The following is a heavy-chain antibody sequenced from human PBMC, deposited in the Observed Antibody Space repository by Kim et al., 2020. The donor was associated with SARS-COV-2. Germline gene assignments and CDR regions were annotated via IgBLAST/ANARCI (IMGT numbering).Heavy chain of an antibody. Sequence: GGSLRLSCAASGFTFNNFAMSWVRQAPDKGLEWVSTISGDGANTIYADSVKGRFTISRDNSTNTLYLHMNSLRAEDTAVYYCANRTVFGTYYFDYWGLGVLVTVSS. CDR1: GFTFNNFA. CDR3: ANRTVFGTYYFDY. CDR2: ISGDGANT. V-gene: IGHV3-23*01. D-gene: IGHD3-16*01. J-gene: IGHJ4*02.